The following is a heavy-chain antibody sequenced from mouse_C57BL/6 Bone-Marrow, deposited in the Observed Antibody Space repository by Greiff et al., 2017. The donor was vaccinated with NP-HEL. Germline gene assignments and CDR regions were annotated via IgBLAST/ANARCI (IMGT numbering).Heavy chain of an antibody. CDR1: GFNIKDDY. V-gene: IGHV14-4*01. J-gene: IGHJ2*01. D-gene: IGHD1-1*01. CDR2: IDPENGDT. Sequence: EVKVVESGAELVRPGASVKLSCTASGFNIKDDYMHWVKQRPEQGLEWIGWIDPENGDTEYASKFQGKATITADTSSNTAYLQLSSLTSEDTAVYYCTATVVDFDYWGQGTTLTVSS. CDR3: TATVVDFDY.